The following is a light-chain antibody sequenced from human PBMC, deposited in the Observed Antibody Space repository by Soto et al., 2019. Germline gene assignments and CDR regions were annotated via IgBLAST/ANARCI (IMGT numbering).Light chain of an antibody. V-gene: IGLV1-44*01. CDR1: SSNIGSNP. J-gene: IGLJ3*02. CDR2: SDN. Sequence: QPVLTQPPSASETPGQRVTIPCSGSSSNIGSNPVNWYQQLPGTAPKLLIYSDNQRPSGVPDRFSGSKSGTSASLAISGLQSEDEADFYCAAWDDSLNGVVFGGGTKLTVL. CDR3: AAWDDSLNGVV.